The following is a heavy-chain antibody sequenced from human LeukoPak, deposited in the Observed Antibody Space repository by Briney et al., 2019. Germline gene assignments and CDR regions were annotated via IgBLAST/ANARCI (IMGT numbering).Heavy chain of an antibody. V-gene: IGHV1-18*01. CDR1: GYTFTSYG. Sequence: GASVKVSCKASGYTFTSYGISWVRQAPGQGLEWMGWISAYNGNTNYAQKLQGRATMTTDTSTSTAYMELRSLRSDDTAVYYCARDREGRDYYDSSGYGYFQHWGQGTLVTVSS. D-gene: IGHD3-22*01. CDR2: ISAYNGNT. J-gene: IGHJ1*01. CDR3: ARDREGRDYYDSSGYGYFQH.